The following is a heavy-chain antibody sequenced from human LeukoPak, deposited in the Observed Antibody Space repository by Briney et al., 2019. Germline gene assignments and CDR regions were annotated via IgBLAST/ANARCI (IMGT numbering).Heavy chain of an antibody. V-gene: IGHV4-59*01. D-gene: IGHD3-22*01. CDR1: GGSISAYY. CDR3: VRGVVASPTGRLNYFDS. CDR2: VSYSGST. J-gene: IGHJ4*02. Sequence: SETLSLTCSVSGGSISAYYWNWIRQSPGKGLEWSGYVSYSGSTNYNPSLKSRVAISVDTSKNQSKNQFSLSLSSVTAADTAVYYCVRGVVASPTGRLNYFDSWGQGTLVTVSS.